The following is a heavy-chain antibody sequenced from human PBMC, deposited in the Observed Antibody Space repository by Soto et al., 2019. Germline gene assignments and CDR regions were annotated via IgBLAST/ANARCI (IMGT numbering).Heavy chain of an antibody. Sequence: SETLSLTCTVSGGSISSSSYYWGWIRQPPGKGLEWIGSIYYSGSTYYNPSLKSRVTISVDTSKNQFSLKLSSVTAADTAVYYCARHLRDSSGYFSGDFDYWGQGTLVTVSS. CDR2: IYYSGST. D-gene: IGHD3-22*01. V-gene: IGHV4-39*01. CDR3: ARHLRDSSGYFSGDFDY. J-gene: IGHJ4*02. CDR1: GGSISSSSYY.